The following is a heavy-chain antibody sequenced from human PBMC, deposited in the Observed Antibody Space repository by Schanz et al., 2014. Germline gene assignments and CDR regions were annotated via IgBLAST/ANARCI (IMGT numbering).Heavy chain of an antibody. CDR1: GYTFTSYG. CDR2: IGGSDGNT. V-gene: IGHV1-18*01. J-gene: IGHJ2*01. Sequence: QVQLVQSGAEVKKPGASVKVSCKASGYTFTSYGISWVRQAPGQGLEWMGWIGGSDGNTNFAQKFQGRVTMTTDTSTSTVYMELSSLTSDDTAVYFCARDVGRPGHFWYFDLWGRGTLVTVSS. CDR3: ARDVGRPGHFWYFDL. D-gene: IGHD1-1*01.